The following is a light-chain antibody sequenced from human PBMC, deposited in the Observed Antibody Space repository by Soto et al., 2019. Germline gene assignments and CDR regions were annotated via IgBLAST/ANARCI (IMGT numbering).Light chain of an antibody. CDR1: QTISSW. V-gene: IGKV1-5*01. J-gene: IGKJ1*01. CDR2: DAS. Sequence: DIQMAQSPSTLSGSVGDRVTITCRASQTISSWLAWYQQKPGKAPKLLIYDASSLASGVPSRFSGSGSGTEFTLTISSLQPDDFATYYCQQYNIFLTFGQGTKVDIK. CDR3: QQYNIFLT.